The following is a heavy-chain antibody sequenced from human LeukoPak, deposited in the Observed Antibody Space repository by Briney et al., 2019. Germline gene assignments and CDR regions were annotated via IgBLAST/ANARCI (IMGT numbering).Heavy chain of an antibody. Sequence: SETLSLTCTVSGGSISSGDYYWSWIRQPPGKGLEWIGYIFYTGSTYYNPSLKSRVTISVDTSKNQFSLKLSSVTAADTAVYYCASFYQAYYFDYWGQGTLVTVSS. D-gene: IGHD2-21*01. V-gene: IGHV4-30-4*01. CDR2: IFYTGST. CDR1: GGSISSGDYY. CDR3: ASFYQAYYFDY. J-gene: IGHJ4*02.